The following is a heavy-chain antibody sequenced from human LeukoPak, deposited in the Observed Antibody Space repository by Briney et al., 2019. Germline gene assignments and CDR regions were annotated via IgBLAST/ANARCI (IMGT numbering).Heavy chain of an antibody. V-gene: IGHV3-23*01. D-gene: IGHD6-6*01. CDR2: ISGSGGST. CDR1: GFTFSSYA. CDR3: AKDHRGAARPHYFDY. Sequence: GGSLRLSCAASGFTFSSYAISWVRQAPGKGLEWVSAISGSGGSTYYADSVKGRFTISRDNSKNTLYLQMNSLRAEDTAVYYCAKDHRGAARPHYFDYWGQGTLVTVSS. J-gene: IGHJ4*02.